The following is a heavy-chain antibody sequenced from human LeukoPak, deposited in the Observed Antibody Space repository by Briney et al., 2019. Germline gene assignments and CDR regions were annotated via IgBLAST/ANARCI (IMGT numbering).Heavy chain of an antibody. CDR1: GFTFSSYS. Sequence: GGSLRLSCAASGFTFSSYSMNWVRQAPGKGLEWVSSISSSSSYIYYADSVKGRFTISRDNAKNSLYLQMNSLGAEDTAVYYCTRAPSGGILYDYWGQGTLVTVSS. CDR2: ISSSSSYI. D-gene: IGHD2/OR15-2a*01. V-gene: IGHV3-21*01. CDR3: TRAPSGGILYDY. J-gene: IGHJ4*02.